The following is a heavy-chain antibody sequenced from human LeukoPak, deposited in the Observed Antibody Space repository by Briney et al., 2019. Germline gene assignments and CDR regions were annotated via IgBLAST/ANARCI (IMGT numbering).Heavy chain of an antibody. V-gene: IGHV4-61*01. CDR2: IYYSGGT. J-gene: IGHJ4*02. CDR1: AGSVSSGSYY. CDR3: VTMVPPQYSYGSCFDH. D-gene: IGHD5-18*01. Sequence: SETLSLTCTLSAGSVSSGSYYWSWIRQPPAKVLAWIGYIYYSGGTNYNPSLKSRVTISVGTSKNQVSLNLRSVTAADTAVYYCVTMVPPQYSYGSCFDHWGQGTLVTVSS.